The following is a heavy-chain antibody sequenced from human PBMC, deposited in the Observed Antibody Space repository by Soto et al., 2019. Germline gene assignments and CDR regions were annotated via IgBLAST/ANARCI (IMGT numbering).Heavy chain of an antibody. Sequence: GRFMRHSCTAAIFTIGSDSMDWLITSHLKGLEWISYISSHSSTLYYADSVKGRFTISRDNAGNSLYLQMNSLRDEDTAVYYCVRDGSGNLYLNGFAPGGKGTLGTV. CDR1: IFTIGSDS. J-gene: IGHJ5*02. CDR2: ISSHSSTL. V-gene: IGHV3-48*02. D-gene: IGHD6-19*01. CDR3: VRDGSGNLYLNGFAP.